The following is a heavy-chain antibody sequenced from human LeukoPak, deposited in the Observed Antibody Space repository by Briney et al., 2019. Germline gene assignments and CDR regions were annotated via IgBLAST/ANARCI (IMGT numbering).Heavy chain of an antibody. D-gene: IGHD3-16*01. Sequence: SENLSFTGAGSGFSSSCSHWWRRVRQPPGKGLGWIRAICHSGSTNYNPSIKSRVTISVDKSKNQFSLKLSSVTAADTAVYYCARGALLSITFGGVSTTFDYWGQGTLVTVSS. J-gene: IGHJ4*02. CDR2: ICHSGST. V-gene: IGHV4-4*02. CDR1: GFSSSCSHW. CDR3: ARGALLSITFGGVSTTFDY.